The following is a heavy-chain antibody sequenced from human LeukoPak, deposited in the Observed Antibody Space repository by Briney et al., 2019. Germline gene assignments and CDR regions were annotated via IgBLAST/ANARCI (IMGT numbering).Heavy chain of an antibody. CDR2: IYHSGSI. CDR3: ARLTEFYDSSGYSGNWFDP. V-gene: IGHV4-4*02. Sequence: SETLSLTCAVSGGSISSSNWWSWVRQPPGKGLEWIGEIYHSGSINYNPSLKSRVTISVDTSKNHFSLRLTSVTAAETAVYYCARLTEFYDSSGYSGNWFDPWGQGTLVTVFS. CDR1: GGSISSSNW. D-gene: IGHD3-22*01. J-gene: IGHJ5*02.